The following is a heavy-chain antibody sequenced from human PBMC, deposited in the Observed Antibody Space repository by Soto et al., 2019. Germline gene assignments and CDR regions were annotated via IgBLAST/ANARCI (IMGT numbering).Heavy chain of an antibody. CDR3: ARSMLEVPAAIVYYYRMDV. J-gene: IGHJ6*02. D-gene: IGHD2-2*01. CDR2: IMPIFGTG. Sequence: SVKVAGNASGWTFDIYARGSVRQAPVQGLEWMGGIMPIFGTGNYAQKFQGRVTITAEESTSTAYIELSSLRSEDTAVYYCARSMLEVPAAIVYYYRMDVWAPGTSVGVSS. V-gene: IGHV1-69*13. CDR1: GWTFDIYA.